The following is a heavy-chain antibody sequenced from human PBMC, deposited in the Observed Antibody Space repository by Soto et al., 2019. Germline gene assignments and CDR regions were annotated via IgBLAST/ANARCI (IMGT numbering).Heavy chain of an antibody. CDR1: GFTFSSYR. CDR2: ISSSSSYI. Sequence: EVQLVESGGGLVKPGGSLRLSCAASGFTFSSYRMNWVRQAPGKGLEWVSSISSSSSYIYYADSVKGRFTISRDNAKNSLYLQIDSLRAEDTAVYYCARVGYYDSSGYYGRYYYYGMDVWGQGPTVTVSS. J-gene: IGHJ6*02. V-gene: IGHV3-21*01. CDR3: ARVGYYDSSGYYGRYYYYGMDV. D-gene: IGHD3-22*01.